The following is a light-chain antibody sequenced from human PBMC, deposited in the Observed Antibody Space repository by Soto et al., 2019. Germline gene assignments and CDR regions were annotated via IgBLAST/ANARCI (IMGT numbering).Light chain of an antibody. CDR3: QQYNNWPRT. Sequence: EIVMTQSPVTLSVSPGEGATLSCWASQSIGKDVAWYQQRPGQAPRLLIYGASTRAPGIPARFSGSGSGTDFTLTISGLLSEDFALYYCQQYNNWPRTFGQGTNV. CDR1: QSIGKD. J-gene: IGKJ1*01. V-gene: IGKV3-15*01. CDR2: GAS.